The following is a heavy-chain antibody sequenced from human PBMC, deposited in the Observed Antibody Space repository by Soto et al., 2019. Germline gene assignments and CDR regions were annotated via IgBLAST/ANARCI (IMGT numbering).Heavy chain of an antibody. Sequence: GGSLRLSCXASGFTFSSYWMSWVRQAPGKGLEWVANIKQDGTEKYYVDSVKGRFTISRDNAKNSLYLQMNSLRAEDTAVYYCARDAPFDSWGQGALVTVSS. CDR2: IKQDGTEK. CDR1: GFTFSSYW. J-gene: IGHJ5*01. V-gene: IGHV3-7*04. CDR3: ARDAPFDS.